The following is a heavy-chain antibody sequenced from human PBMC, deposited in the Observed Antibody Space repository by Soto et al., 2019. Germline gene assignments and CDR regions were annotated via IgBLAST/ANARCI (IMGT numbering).Heavy chain of an antibody. CDR3: TTDRYSNYAPEDYYMDV. Sequence: PGGSLRLSCAASGFTFSNAWMSWVRQAPGKGLEWVGRIKSKTDGGTTDYAAPVKGRFTISRDDSKNTLYLQMNSLKTENTAVYYCTTDRYSNYAPEDYYMDVGGKGTTVTVSS. J-gene: IGHJ6*03. V-gene: IGHV3-15*01. CDR1: GFTFSNAW. CDR2: IKSKTDGGTT. D-gene: IGHD4-4*01.